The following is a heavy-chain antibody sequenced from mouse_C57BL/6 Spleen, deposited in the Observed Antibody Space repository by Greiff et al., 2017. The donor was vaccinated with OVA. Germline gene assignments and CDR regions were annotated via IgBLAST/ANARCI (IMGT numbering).Heavy chain of an antibody. V-gene: IGHV2-9*01. Sequence: VKLMESGPGLVAPSQSLSITCTVSGFSLTSYGVDWVRQPPGKGLEWLGVLWGGGSTNYNSALMSRLSISKDNSKSQVFLKMNRLQTDDTAMYYCASHYYGSSYGAYWGQGTLVTVSA. CDR2: LWGGGST. D-gene: IGHD1-1*01. CDR1: GFSLTSYG. CDR3: ASHYYGSSYGAY. J-gene: IGHJ3*01.